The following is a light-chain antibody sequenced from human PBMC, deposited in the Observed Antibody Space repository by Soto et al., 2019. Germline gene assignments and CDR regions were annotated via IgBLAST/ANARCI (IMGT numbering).Light chain of an antibody. CDR3: QAWDIRV. J-gene: IGLJ3*02. CDR1: DLGSKF. Sequence: SYELTQPPSMSVSPGKPATFPCSEADLGSKFACWYQQKPGQSPILVIYQDNKRPSGIPERFSGSNSGNTATLTISGTQPMDEADYYCQAWDIRVFGGGTKLTVL. V-gene: IGLV3-1*01. CDR2: QDN.